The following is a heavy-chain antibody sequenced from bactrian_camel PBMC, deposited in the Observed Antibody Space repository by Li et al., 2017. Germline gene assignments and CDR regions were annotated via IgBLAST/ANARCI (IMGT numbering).Heavy chain of an antibody. CDR1: EYTVGDDW. Sequence: HVQLVESGGDSVQAGGSLKLSCAPSEYTVGDDWMAWFRQSPGKGREGVAAVYGGVTTYYGDSVKGRFTVSQDYSKNMMYLQMNSLKPEDTGIYYCAAEKATGTAWDDERWYEYWGQGTQVTVS. V-gene: IGHV3S1*01. D-gene: IGHD6*01. CDR2: VYGGVTT. J-gene: IGHJ4*01. CDR3: AAEKATGTAWDDERWYEY.